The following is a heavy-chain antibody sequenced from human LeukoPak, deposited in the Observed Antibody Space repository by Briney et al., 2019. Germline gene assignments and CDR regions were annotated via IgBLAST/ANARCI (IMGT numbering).Heavy chain of an antibody. J-gene: IGHJ6*03. V-gene: IGHV1-46*02. CDR2: INPSGGST. Sequence: ASVKVSCKASGYTFNNYGISWVRQAPGQGLEWMGIINPSGGSTSYAQKFQGRVTMTRDMSTSTVYMELSSLRSEDTAVYYCATSPNYSTTYYYYYMDVWGKGTTVTVSS. CDR1: GYTFNNYG. D-gene: IGHD4-11*01. CDR3: ATSPNYSTTYYYYYMDV.